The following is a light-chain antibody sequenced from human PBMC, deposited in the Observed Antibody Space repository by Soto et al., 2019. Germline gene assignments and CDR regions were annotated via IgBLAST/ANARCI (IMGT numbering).Light chain of an antibody. J-gene: IGLJ3*02. V-gene: IGLV7-46*01. CDR2: DTN. Sequence: QAVVTQEPSLTVSPGGTVTLTCASSFGAVTTDNYPYWFQQKPGQAPRTLIYDTNNRQSWTPGRFSGSILGGKAALTLSGAQPEDEADYYCFLSYAGARPVFGGGTKLTVL. CDR3: FLSYAGARPV. CDR1: FGAVTTDNY.